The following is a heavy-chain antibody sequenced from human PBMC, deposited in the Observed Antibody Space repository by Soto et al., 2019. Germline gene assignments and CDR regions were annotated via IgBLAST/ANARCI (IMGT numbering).Heavy chain of an antibody. CDR1: GGSISSYY. Sequence: SETLSLTCSVSGGSISSYYWSWIRQPPGKGLEWIGYIYYSGSTNYNPSLKSRVTISVDTFKNQFSLKLSSVTAADTALYYCASGYPGIAAAGNFDYWGQGTLVTVSS. CDR2: IYYSGST. D-gene: IGHD6-13*01. J-gene: IGHJ4*02. V-gene: IGHV4-59*01. CDR3: ASGYPGIAAAGNFDY.